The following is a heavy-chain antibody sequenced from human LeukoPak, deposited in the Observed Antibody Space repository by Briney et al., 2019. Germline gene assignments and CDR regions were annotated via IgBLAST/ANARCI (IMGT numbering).Heavy chain of an antibody. CDR2: INYSGST. CDR1: GGSISTYY. D-gene: IGHD3-10*01. Sequence: SETLSLTCTVSGGSISTYYWSWIRQPPGKGLEWIGYINYSGSTNYNPSLKSRVTISVDTFKNQFSLKMSSVTAADTAVYYCARDFPYGSGSYSGYWGQGTLVTVSS. J-gene: IGHJ4*02. V-gene: IGHV4-59*12. CDR3: ARDFPYGSGSYSGY.